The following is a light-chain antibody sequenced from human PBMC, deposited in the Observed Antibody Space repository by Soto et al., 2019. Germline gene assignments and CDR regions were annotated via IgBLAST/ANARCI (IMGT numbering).Light chain of an antibody. V-gene: IGKV3-20*01. CDR1: QSATSN. CDR3: QQYGRSSLT. J-gene: IGKJ3*01. CDR2: GAS. Sequence: EIVLTQSPATLSVSPGERATLSFRASQSATSNLAWYQQKPGQAPRLLIYGASTRASGIPDRFSGSGSGTDFTLTISRLDPEDFAVYYCQQYGRSSLTFGPGTKVDI.